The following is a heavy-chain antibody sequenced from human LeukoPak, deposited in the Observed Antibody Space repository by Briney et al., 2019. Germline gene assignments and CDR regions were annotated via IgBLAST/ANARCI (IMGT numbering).Heavy chain of an antibody. V-gene: IGHV3-23*01. CDR3: AKGPNWGDHWYLDL. CDR1: GFTFSSYA. CDR2: ISGSGGST. Sequence: GGSLRLSCAASGFTFSSYAMSWVRQAPGKGLEWVSAISGSGGSTYYADSVKGRFTISRDNSKNTLYLQMNSLRAEDTAVYYCAKGPNWGDHWYLDLWGRGTLVTVSS. J-gene: IGHJ2*01. D-gene: IGHD7-27*01.